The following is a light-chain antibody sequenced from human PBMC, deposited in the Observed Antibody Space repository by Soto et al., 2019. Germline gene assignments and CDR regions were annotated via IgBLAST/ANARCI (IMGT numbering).Light chain of an antibody. Sequence: EIVLTQSPATLSLSPGERATLSCRASQSVSSYLAWYQQKPGQAPRLLIHDASNRATGIPARFSGSGSGTDFTLTISSLEPEDFAVYYCQQRSNWPPESTFGPGTKVDIK. CDR2: DAS. CDR3: QQRSNWPPEST. J-gene: IGKJ3*01. CDR1: QSVSSY. V-gene: IGKV3-11*01.